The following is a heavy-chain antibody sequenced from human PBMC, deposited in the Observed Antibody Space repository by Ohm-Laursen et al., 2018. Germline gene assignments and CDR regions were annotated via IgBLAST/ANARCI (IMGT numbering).Heavy chain of an antibody. CDR3: ARVSKQWELLLDGFDI. J-gene: IGHJ3*02. Sequence: SLRLSCTASGFPFSSYSMHWVRQAPGKGLEWVALISYDGSNKYYADSVKGRFTISRDNAKNSLYLQMNSLRAEDTAVYYCARVSKQWELLLDGFDIWGQGTMVTVSS. CDR2: ISYDGSNK. D-gene: IGHD1-26*01. V-gene: IGHV3-33*05. CDR1: GFPFSSYS.